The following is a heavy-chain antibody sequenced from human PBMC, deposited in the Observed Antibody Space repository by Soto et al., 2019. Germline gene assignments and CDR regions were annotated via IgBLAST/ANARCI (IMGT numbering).Heavy chain of an antibody. CDR2: ISYDGSNK. CDR1: GFTFSSYA. CDR3: AVVPAAPGNYYYYGMDV. V-gene: IGHV3-30-3*01. Sequence: GGSLRLSCAASGFTFSSYAMHWVRQAPGKGLEWVAVISYDGSNKYYADSVKGRFTISRDNSKNTLYLQMNSLRAEDTAVYYCAVVPAAPGNYYYYGMDVWGQGTTVTVSS. J-gene: IGHJ6*02. D-gene: IGHD2-2*01.